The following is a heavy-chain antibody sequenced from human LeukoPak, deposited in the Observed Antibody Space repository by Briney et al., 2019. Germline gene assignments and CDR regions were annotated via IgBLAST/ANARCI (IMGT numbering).Heavy chain of an antibody. V-gene: IGHV3-7*01. J-gene: IGHJ4*02. Sequence: GGSLRLSCVVSGYSFSTNMMTWVRQAPGKGLEWVATILPGGKESYRVDSVKGRFIISRDNAKDLLFLQMNSLRCDDTALYYCMSAHGYWGQGTLVTVSS. CDR1: GYSFSTNM. CDR2: ILPGGKES. CDR3: MSAHGY.